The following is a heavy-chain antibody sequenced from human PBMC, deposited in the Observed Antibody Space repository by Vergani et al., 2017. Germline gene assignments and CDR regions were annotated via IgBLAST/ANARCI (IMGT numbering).Heavy chain of an antibody. CDR3: ARDPIDYGDYSVRRFDY. D-gene: IGHD4-17*01. CDR2: ISGYNGNT. V-gene: IGHV1-18*01. J-gene: IGHJ4*02. Sequence: QVQLVQSGAEVKKPGASVKVSCKASGYTFSSYGISWVRQAPGQGLEWMGWISGYNGNTNYAQELQGRVTMTTDTSTSTAYMELRSLRSDDTAVYYCARDPIDYGDYSVRRFDYWGQGTLVTVSS. CDR1: GYTFSSYG.